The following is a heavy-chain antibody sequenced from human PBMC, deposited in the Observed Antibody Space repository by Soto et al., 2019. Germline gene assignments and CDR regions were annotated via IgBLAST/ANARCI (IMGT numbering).Heavy chain of an antibody. J-gene: IGHJ4*02. Sequence: KSSETLSLTCAVSGYSIISGYYWGLIRQPPGKGLEWIGTIYHSGSTYYNPSLKSRVTILVDTSKNQFSLKLSSVTAADTAVYYCAREGDDVLRFLEWLSDGGRYFDYWGQGTLVTVSS. CDR1: GYSIISGYY. CDR3: AREGDDVLRFLEWLSDGGRYFDY. CDR2: IYHSGST. V-gene: IGHV4-38-2*02. D-gene: IGHD3-3*01.